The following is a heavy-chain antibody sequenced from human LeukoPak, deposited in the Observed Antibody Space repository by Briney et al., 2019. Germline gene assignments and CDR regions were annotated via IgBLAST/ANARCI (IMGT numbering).Heavy chain of an antibody. J-gene: IGHJ4*02. CDR2: ISGSDGST. Sequence: PGGSLRLSCAASGFTFSSYAMSWVRQAPGKGLEWVSGISGSDGSTNYADSVKGRFTISRDNSKNTLYLQMNSLRAEDTAVYYCARILSSAWGELGYWGQGTLVTVSS. CDR3: ARILSSAWGELGY. V-gene: IGHV3-23*01. CDR1: GFTFSSYA. D-gene: IGHD6-19*01.